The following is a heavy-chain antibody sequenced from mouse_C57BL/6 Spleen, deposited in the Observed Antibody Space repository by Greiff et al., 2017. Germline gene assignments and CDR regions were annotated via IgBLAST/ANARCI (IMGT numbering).Heavy chain of an antibody. Sequence: QVQLQQSGAELVRPGASVTLSCKASGYTFTDYEMHWVKQTPVHGLEWIGAIDPETGGTAYNQKFKGKAILTADKASSTAYMELRSLTSEDSAVYYCTQIYYGNYGFAYWGQGTLVTVSA. D-gene: IGHD2-1*01. J-gene: IGHJ3*01. CDR1: GYTFTDYE. V-gene: IGHV1-15*01. CDR2: IDPETGGT. CDR3: TQIYYGNYGFAY.